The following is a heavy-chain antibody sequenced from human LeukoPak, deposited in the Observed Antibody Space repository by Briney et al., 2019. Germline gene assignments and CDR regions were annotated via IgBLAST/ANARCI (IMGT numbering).Heavy chain of an antibody. CDR2: TYYRSKWYN. Sequence: SQTLSLTCAISGDSVSSNSAAWNWIRQFPSRGLERLGRTYYRSKWYNDYAVSVKSRITINPDTSKNQFSLQLNSVTPEDTAVYYCAREDYYDSSGYGEYFQHWGQGTLVTVSS. J-gene: IGHJ1*01. V-gene: IGHV6-1*01. CDR1: GDSVSSNSAA. D-gene: IGHD3-22*01. CDR3: AREDYYDSSGYGEYFQH.